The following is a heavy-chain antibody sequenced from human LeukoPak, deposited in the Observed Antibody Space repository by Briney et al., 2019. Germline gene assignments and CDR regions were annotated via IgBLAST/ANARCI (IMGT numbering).Heavy chain of an antibody. CDR2: FDPEDGET. J-gene: IGHJ4*02. CDR3: ATLPRVFSSSWYFDY. D-gene: IGHD6-13*01. CDR1: GYTLTELS. Sequence: ASEKVSCKVSGYTLTELSMHWVRQAPGKGLEWMGGFDPEDGETIYAQKFQGRVTMTEDTSTDTAYMELSSLRSEDTAVYYCATLPRVFSSSWYFDYWGQGTLVTVSS. V-gene: IGHV1-24*01.